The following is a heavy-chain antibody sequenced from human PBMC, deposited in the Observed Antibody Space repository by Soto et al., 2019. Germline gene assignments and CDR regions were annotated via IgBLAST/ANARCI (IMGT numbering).Heavy chain of an antibody. V-gene: IGHV3-33*06. CDR2: IWYDGSNK. CDR3: AKSITGRTFFY. Sequence: GGSLRLSCAASGFTFSSYGMHWVRQAPGKGLEWVAVIWYDGSNKYYADSVKGRFTISRDNSKNTLYLQMNSLRAEDTAVYYWAKSITGRTFFYWGQGALVTVSS. CDR1: GFTFSSYG. J-gene: IGHJ4*02. D-gene: IGHD6-6*01.